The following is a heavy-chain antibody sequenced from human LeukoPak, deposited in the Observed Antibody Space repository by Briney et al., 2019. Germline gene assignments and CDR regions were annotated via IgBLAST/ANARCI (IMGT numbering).Heavy chain of an antibody. CDR2: IYKTGTT. CDR1: GISVSNGAYY. V-gene: IGHV4-31*11. J-gene: IGHJ6*02. Sequence: SETLSLTCAVSGISVSNGAYYWNWIRQDPGKDLEWIGHIYKTGTTQYNPSLESRVTISIDTWENQFSLKLTSVTVADTAVYYCARSDRGVHGNVYYYYYGMDVWGQGTTVTVSS. CDR3: ARSDRGVHGNVYYYYYGMDV. D-gene: IGHD3-10*01.